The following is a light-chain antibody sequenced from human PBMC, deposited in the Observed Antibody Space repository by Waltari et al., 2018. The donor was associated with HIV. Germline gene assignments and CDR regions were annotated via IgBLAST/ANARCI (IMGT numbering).Light chain of an antibody. CDR3: AAWYDSLNAYV. Sequence: QSVLTQQHSASGTPGQRVVISCSGSDSNLGSKTIKWFQQLPGSAPKVLVYSDDHRPSGVLDRFSGSKSGTSASLAISGVQSEDEADYYCAAWYDSLNAYVFGSGTKVTVL. J-gene: IGLJ1*01. CDR2: SDD. V-gene: IGLV1-44*01. CDR1: DSNLGSKT.